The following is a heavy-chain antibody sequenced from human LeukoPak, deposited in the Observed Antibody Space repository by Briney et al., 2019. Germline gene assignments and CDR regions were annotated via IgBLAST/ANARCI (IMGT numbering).Heavy chain of an antibody. CDR3: ANLLRWEPY. CDR1: GFTFSSYG. V-gene: IGHV3-30*18. J-gene: IGHJ4*02. D-gene: IGHD4-23*01. Sequence: AGGSLRLSCAASGFTFSSYGMHWVRQAPGKGLEWVAVISYDGSNKYYADSVKGRFTISRDNSKNTLYPQMNSLRAEDTAVYYCANLLRWEPYWGQGTLVTVSS. CDR2: ISYDGSNK.